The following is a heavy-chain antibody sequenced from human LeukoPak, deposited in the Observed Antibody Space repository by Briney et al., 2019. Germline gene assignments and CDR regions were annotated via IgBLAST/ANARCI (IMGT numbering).Heavy chain of an antibody. CDR1: RFTFRSYA. Sequence: GGSLRLSCVASRFTFRSYAMSWVRQAPGKGLEWVSSISDSGDDTYYADSVQGRFTISRDKVTNTLYLQMNSLRVEDTATYYCAEAGIVGRTFRIDYWGQGTLVTVSS. J-gene: IGHJ4*02. D-gene: IGHD1-26*01. CDR3: AEAGIVGRTFRIDY. CDR2: ISDSGDDT. V-gene: IGHV3-23*01.